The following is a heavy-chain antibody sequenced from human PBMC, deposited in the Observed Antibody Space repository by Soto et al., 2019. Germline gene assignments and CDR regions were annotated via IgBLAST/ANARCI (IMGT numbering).Heavy chain of an antibody. Sequence: GGSLRLSCAASGFTFSSYWLIWVRQAPGKGLEWVASIKQDGSEKYYVDSVKGLFTISRDNAKNSLYLQMNSLRAEDTAVYYCARELNDDFWSGDAFDIWGQGTMVTVSS. CDR1: GFTFSSYW. V-gene: IGHV3-7*01. CDR3: ARELNDDFWSGDAFDI. J-gene: IGHJ3*02. D-gene: IGHD3-3*01. CDR2: IKQDGSEK.